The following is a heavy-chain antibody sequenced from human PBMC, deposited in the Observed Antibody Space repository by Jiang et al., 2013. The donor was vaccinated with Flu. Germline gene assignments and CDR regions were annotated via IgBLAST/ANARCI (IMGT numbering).Heavy chain of an antibody. CDR1: A. CDR2: TYYRSKWYN. J-gene: IGHJ4*02. V-gene: IGHV6-1*01. CDR3: ARGDKAAAGLRLYYFDY. D-gene: IGHD6-13*01. Sequence: AWNWIRQSPSRGLEWLGRTYYRSKWYNDYAVSVKSRITISPDTSKNQFSLQLNSVTPEDTAVYYCARGDKAAAGLRLYYFDYWGQGTLVTVSS.